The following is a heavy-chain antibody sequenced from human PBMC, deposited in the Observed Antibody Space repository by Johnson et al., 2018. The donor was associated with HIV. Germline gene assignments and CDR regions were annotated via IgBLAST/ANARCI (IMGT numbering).Heavy chain of an antibody. CDR3: AKDMVRGFWGDAFDI. J-gene: IGHJ3*02. D-gene: IGHD3-10*01. V-gene: IGHV3-30*18. Sequence: QVQLVESGGGVVQPGKSLRLSCVASGFSFSSYGMHWVRQAPGKGLEWVALISYDGSNKYYADSVEGRFTISRDNSKNTLYLQMNSLRAEDTAVYYCAKDMVRGFWGDAFDIWGQGTMVTVSS. CDR1: GFSFSSYG. CDR2: ISYDGSNK.